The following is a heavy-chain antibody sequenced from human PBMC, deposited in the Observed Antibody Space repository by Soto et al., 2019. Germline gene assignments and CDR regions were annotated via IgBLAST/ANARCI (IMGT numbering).Heavy chain of an antibody. CDR1: GFTFRSYG. CDR2: IWHDGSNK. V-gene: IGHV3-33*01. CDR3: ARDEQRVPAPMLDY. D-gene: IGHD2-2*01. Sequence: QVQLVESGGGVVQPGRSLRLSCAASGFTFRSYGMHWVRQAPGRGLEWVAAIWHDGSNKYYGDSVKGRFTISRDTAKNTLYLQMTSLRDEDTAVYYCARDEQRVPAPMLDYWGQGTLVTVS. J-gene: IGHJ4*02.